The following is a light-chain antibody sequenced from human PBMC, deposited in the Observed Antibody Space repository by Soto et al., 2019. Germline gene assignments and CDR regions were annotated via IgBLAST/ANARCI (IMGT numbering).Light chain of an antibody. CDR3: AACDDSLNGVV. Sequence: QSVLTQPPSASGTPGQRITISCSGSSSNIGSNTVNWYQQLPGTAPKLLIYSNNQRPSGVPGRFSGSTSATSASLAISGLHSEDEADYYCAACDDSLNGVVFGGGTKLTVL. J-gene: IGLJ2*01. CDR1: SSNIGSNT. V-gene: IGLV1-44*01. CDR2: SNN.